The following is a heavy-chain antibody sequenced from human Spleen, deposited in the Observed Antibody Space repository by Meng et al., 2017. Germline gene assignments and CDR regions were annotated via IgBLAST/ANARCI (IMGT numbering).Heavy chain of an antibody. D-gene: IGHD3-22*01. V-gene: IGHV5-51*01. J-gene: IGHJ4*02. Sequence: GESLKISCKTSGYRFISYWIGWVRQMPGKGLEWMGIIYPGDSETKYSPSFQGQVTISADKSISTAYLQWSSLKASDTAMYYCARLGSDGYYYGAAHWGQGTLVTVSS. CDR1: GYRFISYW. CDR2: IYPGDSET. CDR3: ARLGSDGYYYGAAH.